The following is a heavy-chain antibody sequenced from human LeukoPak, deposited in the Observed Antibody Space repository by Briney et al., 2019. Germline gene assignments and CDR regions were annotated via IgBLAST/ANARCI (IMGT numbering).Heavy chain of an antibody. D-gene: IGHD5-18*01. CDR2: ISSSGSTK. CDR1: GFTFSSYE. CDR3: ARDGGYSYGKKGCFEK. J-gene: IGHJ4*02. Sequence: GGSLRLSCAASGFTFSSYEMNWVRQAPGKGLEWVSYISSSGSTKYYADSVKGRFTISRDNAKNSLYLQMNSLRAEDTAVYYCARDGGYSYGKKGCFEKWGQGTLVTASS. V-gene: IGHV3-48*03.